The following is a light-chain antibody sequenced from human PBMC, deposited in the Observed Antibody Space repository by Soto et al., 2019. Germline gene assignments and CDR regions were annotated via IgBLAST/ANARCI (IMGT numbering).Light chain of an antibody. CDR1: QSISSW. Sequence: DIPMTQSPSTLSASVGDRVTITCRASQSISSWLAWYQQKPGKAPKLLIYKASSLESGVPSRFSGSGSGTEFTLTISSLQPDDFATYYCQQYNSYPYTFGQGTMLEIK. V-gene: IGKV1-5*03. CDR2: KAS. CDR3: QQYNSYPYT. J-gene: IGKJ2*01.